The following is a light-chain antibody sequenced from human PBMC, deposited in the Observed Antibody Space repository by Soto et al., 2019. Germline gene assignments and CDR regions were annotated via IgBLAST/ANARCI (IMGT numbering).Light chain of an antibody. V-gene: IGKV3-15*01. CDR1: QDIRSN. CDR2: GAT. Sequence: EIVMTQSPATLSVSPGERATLSCRSSQDIRSNLAWYQQRPGQPPRLLSYGATSRATGVPARFSGSGSGTEFTLSISSLQSEDSAVYFCQQFDAPVTFGQGTKLEIK. CDR3: QQFDAPVT. J-gene: IGKJ2*01.